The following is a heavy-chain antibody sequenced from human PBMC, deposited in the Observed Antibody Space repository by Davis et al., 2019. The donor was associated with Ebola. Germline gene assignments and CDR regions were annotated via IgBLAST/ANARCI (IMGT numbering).Heavy chain of an antibody. CDR3: ARVSHGSSPRYYYYMDV. CDR1: GGTFSSYA. V-gene: IGHV1-18*01. CDR2: ISAYNGNT. Sequence: ASVKVSCKASGGTFSSYAISWVRQAPGQGLEWMGWISAYNGNTNYAQKLQGRVTMTTDTSTSTAYMELRSLRSDDTAVYYCARVSHGSSPRYYYYMDVWGKGTTVTVSS. D-gene: IGHD6-6*01. J-gene: IGHJ6*03.